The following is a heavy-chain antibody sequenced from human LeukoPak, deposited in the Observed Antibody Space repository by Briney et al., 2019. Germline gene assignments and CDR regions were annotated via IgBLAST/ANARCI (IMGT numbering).Heavy chain of an antibody. CDR3: ARSNWNDGRFDP. CDR2: TYYRSKWYN. V-gene: IGHV6-1*01. CDR1: GDSVSSNSAA. J-gene: IGHJ5*02. D-gene: IGHD1-1*01. Sequence: SQTLSLTCAISGDSVSSNSAAWNWIRRSTSRGIEWLGRTYYRSKWYNDYAVSVKSRITINPDTSKNQFSLQLNSVTPEDTAVYYCARSNWNDGRFDPWGQGTLVTVSS.